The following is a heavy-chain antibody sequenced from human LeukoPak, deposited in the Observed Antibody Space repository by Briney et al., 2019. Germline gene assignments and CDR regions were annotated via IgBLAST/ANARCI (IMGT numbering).Heavy chain of an antibody. V-gene: IGHV1-18*01. Sequence: DSVKVSCKASGYTFTSYGISWVRQAPGQGLEWLGWINAYTGDAKYARKVQGRVTMTTDTSANTAYMELWNLRSDDTAVYYCAAALRRRPYCSGGSCLDYWGQGTRVTVSS. D-gene: IGHD2-15*01. CDR1: GYTFTSYG. CDR3: AAALRRRPYCSGGSCLDY. CDR2: INAYTGDA. J-gene: IGHJ4*02.